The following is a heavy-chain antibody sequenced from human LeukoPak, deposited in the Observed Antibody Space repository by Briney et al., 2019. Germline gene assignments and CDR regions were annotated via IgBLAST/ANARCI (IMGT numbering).Heavy chain of an antibody. V-gene: IGHV3-21*01. Sequence: GGSLRLSCAASGFTFSGYSMNWVRQAPGKGLEWVSSISSSSSYIYYADSVKGRFTISRDNAKNSLYLQMNSLRAEDTAVYYCARESITIFGVVDYYYYYYMDVWGKGTTVTVSS. CDR1: GFTFSGYS. CDR3: ARESITIFGVVDYYYYYYMDV. J-gene: IGHJ6*03. D-gene: IGHD3-3*01. CDR2: ISSSSSYI.